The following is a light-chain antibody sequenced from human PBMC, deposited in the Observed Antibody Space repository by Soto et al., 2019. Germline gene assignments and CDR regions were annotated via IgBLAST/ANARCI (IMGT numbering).Light chain of an antibody. J-gene: IGKJ4*01. V-gene: IGKV1-39*01. CDR1: QSISSY. Sequence: DIQMTQSPSSLSASVGDRVTITCRASQSISSYLNWYQQKPGKAPKLLIYAASSLQSGVTSRFSGSGSGTDFTLTISSLQPEDFATYYCQQSYSTLLLTFGGGTKVEIK. CDR3: QQSYSTLLLT. CDR2: AAS.